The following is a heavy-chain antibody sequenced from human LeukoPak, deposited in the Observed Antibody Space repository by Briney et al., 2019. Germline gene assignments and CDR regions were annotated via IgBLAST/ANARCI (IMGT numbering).Heavy chain of an antibody. Sequence: SETLSLTCPFSGGSINSGGYYWSLIRQHPGKGLGLIGYLYYSGSTYYNPSLKSRVTISVDTSKNQFSLKLSSVTAADTAVYYCARELPYCSGGSCSETRFDPWGQGTLVTVSS. CDR2: LYYSGST. CDR3: ARELPYCSGGSCSETRFDP. D-gene: IGHD2-15*01. V-gene: IGHV4-31*03. J-gene: IGHJ5*02. CDR1: GGSINSGGYY.